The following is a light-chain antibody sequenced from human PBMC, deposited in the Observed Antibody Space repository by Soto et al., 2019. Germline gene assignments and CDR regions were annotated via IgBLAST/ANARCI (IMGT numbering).Light chain of an antibody. V-gene: IGKV3D-20*01. J-gene: IGKJ2*01. CDR2: GTS. CDR3: QQFDTSPMYT. CDR1: QSASSSF. Sequence: NVLTQSPGTLSFSPGEGVTLSCGASQSASSSFLAWYQQRPGLAPRLLIYGTSNRATGIPDRFSGSGSGTDFTLNISRLEPEDFAVYYCQQFDTSPMYTFGQGTKLEIK.